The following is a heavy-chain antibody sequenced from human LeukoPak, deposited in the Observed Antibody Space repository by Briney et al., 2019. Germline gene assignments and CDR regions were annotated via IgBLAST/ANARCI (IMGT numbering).Heavy chain of an antibody. CDR1: GFTFDDYG. CDR3: AKDVVGYYYDSSGYYDY. J-gene: IGHJ4*02. CDR2: ISGSGGST. Sequence: PGGSLRLSCAASGFTFDDYGMSWVRQAPGKGLEWVSAISGSGGSTYYADSVKGRFTISRDNSKNTLYLQMNSLRAEDTAVYYCAKDVVGYYYDSSGYYDYWGQGTLVTVSS. V-gene: IGHV3-23*01. D-gene: IGHD3-22*01.